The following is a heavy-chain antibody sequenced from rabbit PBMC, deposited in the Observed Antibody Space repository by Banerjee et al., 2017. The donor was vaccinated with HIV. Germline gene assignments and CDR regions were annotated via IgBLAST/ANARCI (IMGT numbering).Heavy chain of an antibody. CDR1: GFDFSSYY. Sequence: QLVESGGGLVQPGGSLKLSCVASGFDFSSYYMSWVRQAPGKGLEWIGIIYAGKDTTDYASWVNGRFTLSSDNAQTSVDLQMNSLTAADTDTYFCSRGGSPWGVRYFFDLWGPGTLVTVS. CDR2: IYAGKDTT. V-gene: IGHV1S7*01. CDR3: SRGGSPWGVRYFFDL. D-gene: IGHD3-3*01. J-gene: IGHJ4*01.